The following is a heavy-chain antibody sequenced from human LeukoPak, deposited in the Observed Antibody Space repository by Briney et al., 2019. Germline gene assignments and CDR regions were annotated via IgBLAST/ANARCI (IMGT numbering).Heavy chain of an antibody. CDR2: IKQDGSEK. CDR3: ARDFGYNWNDYDY. V-gene: IGHV3-7*01. CDR1: GFTFSSYW. J-gene: IGHJ4*02. D-gene: IGHD1-1*01. Sequence: PGGSLRLSCAASGFTFSSYWMSWVRQAPGKGLEWVANIKQDGSEKYYVDSVKGRFTISRDNAKNSLYLQMNSLRAEDTAVYYCARDFGYNWNDYDYWGQGTLVTVSS.